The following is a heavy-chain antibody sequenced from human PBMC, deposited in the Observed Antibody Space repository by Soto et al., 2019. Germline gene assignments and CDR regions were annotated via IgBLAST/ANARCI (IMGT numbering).Heavy chain of an antibody. CDR3: AKDIRVAGHFDY. D-gene: IGHD6-19*01. CDR1: GFTFSSYG. CDR2: ISYDGSNK. J-gene: IGHJ4*02. V-gene: IGHV3-30*18. Sequence: QVQLVESGGGVVQPGRSLRLSCAASGFTFSSYGMHWVRQAPGKGLEWVAVISYDGSNKYYADSVKGRFTISRDNSKNTLYLQMNSLRAEDTAVYYCAKDIRVAGHFDYWGQGTLVTVSS.